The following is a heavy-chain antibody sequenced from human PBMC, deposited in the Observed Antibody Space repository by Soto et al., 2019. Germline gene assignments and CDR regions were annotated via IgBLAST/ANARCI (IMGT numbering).Heavy chain of an antibody. CDR2: IIPILGIA. V-gene: IGHV1-69*04. CDR3: ARDVHDYSNYAPDYSYYSMDV. D-gene: IGHD4-4*01. CDR1: GGTFSSYT. Sequence: ASVKVSCKASGGTFSSYTISWVRQAPGQGLEWMGRIIPILGIANYAQKFQGRVTITADKSTSTAYMDLSSLRSEDTAVYYCARDVHDYSNYAPDYSYYSMDVWGKGPTVTVSS. J-gene: IGHJ6*03.